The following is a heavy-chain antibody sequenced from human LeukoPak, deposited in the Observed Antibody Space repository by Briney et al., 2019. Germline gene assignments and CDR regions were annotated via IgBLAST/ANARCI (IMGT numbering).Heavy chain of an antibody. V-gene: IGHV1-2*02. J-gene: IGHJ4*02. CDR1: GYTFTDYY. CDR2: INPDSGVT. Sequence: ASVKVSCKASGYTFTDYYMHWVRQAPGQGLEWMGWINPDSGVTNYPQKFQGRVTMTRDTSSSTAYMELIRLRAEDTAVYYCTTKRGYSYGYADWGQGTLVTVSS. D-gene: IGHD5-18*01. CDR3: TTKRGYSYGYAD.